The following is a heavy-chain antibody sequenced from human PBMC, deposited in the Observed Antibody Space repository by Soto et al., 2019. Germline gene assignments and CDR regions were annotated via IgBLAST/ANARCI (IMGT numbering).Heavy chain of an antibody. CDR1: GGSISSYY. Sequence: KTSETLSLTCTVSGGSISSYYWSWIRQPAGKGLEWIGRIYTSGSTNYNPSLKSRVTMSVDTSKNQFSLKLSSVTAADTAVYYCAREEGSGSSYYYYYGMDGWGQGTTVTVSS. V-gene: IGHV4-4*07. CDR3: AREEGSGSSYYYYYGMDG. D-gene: IGHD3-10*01. J-gene: IGHJ6*02. CDR2: IYTSGST.